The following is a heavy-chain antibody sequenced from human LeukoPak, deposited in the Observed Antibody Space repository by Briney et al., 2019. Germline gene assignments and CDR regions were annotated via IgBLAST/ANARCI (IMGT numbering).Heavy chain of an antibody. Sequence: GGSLRLSCADSGFTFSSYGMHWVRQAPGKGLEWVAVISYDGSNKYYADSVKGRFTISRDNSKNTLYLQMNSLRAEDTAVYYCARDSWNYQILNWFDPWGQGTLLTVSS. CDR1: GFTFSSYG. CDR3: ARDSWNYQILNWFDP. CDR2: ISYDGSNK. D-gene: IGHD1-7*01. V-gene: IGHV3-30*03. J-gene: IGHJ5*02.